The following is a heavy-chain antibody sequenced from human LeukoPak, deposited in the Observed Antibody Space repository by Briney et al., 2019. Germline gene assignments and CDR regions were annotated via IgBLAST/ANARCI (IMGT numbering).Heavy chain of an antibody. J-gene: IGHJ3*02. D-gene: IGHD1-20*01. Sequence: SETLSLTCAVYGGSFSGYYWSWIRQPPGEGLEWIGEINHSGSTNYNPSLKSRVTISVDTSKNQFSLKLSSVTAADTAVYYCARGGGITGTTRGAFDIWGQGTMVTVSS. V-gene: IGHV4-34*01. CDR3: ARGGGITGTTRGAFDI. CDR2: INHSGST. CDR1: GGSFSGYY.